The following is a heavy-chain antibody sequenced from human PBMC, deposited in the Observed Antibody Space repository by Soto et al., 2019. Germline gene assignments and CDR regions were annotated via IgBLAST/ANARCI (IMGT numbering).Heavy chain of an antibody. J-gene: IGHJ3*02. D-gene: IGHD3-16*01. Sequence: EVQLVESGGGLVQPGGSLRLSCAASGFTFSSYAMHWVRQAPGKGLEYVSAINSNGGSTYYANSVKGRFTISRDNSKNTLYLHMGSPRADDMAVYYCARDMDPRNYNYIAHDAFDIWGQGTMVTVSS. CDR3: ARDMDPRNYNYIAHDAFDI. V-gene: IGHV3-64*01. CDR1: GFTFSSYA. CDR2: INSNGGST.